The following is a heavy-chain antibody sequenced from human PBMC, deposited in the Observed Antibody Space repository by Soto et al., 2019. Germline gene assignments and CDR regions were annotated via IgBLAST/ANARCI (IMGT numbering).Heavy chain of an antibody. CDR1: GGSISSSSYY. CDR2: IYYSGST. V-gene: IGHV4-39*01. CDR3: ARGPQRWLQSPFDY. D-gene: IGHD5-12*01. J-gene: IGHJ4*02. Sequence: SETLSLTCTVSGGSISSSSYYWGWIRQPPGKGLEWIGSIYYSGSTYYNPSLKSRVTISVDTSKNQFSLKLSSVTAADTAVYYCARGPQRWLQSPFDYWGQGTLVTVSS.